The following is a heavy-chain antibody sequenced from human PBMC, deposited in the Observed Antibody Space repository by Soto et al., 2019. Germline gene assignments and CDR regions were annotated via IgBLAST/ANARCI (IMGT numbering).Heavy chain of an antibody. V-gene: IGHV1-3*01. J-gene: IGHJ4*02. CDR1: GYTFTSYA. CDR2: INAGNGNT. D-gene: IGHD5-18*01. Sequence: ASVKVSCKASGYTFTSYAMHWVRQAPGQRLEWMGWINAGNGNTKYSQKFQGRVTITRDTSASTAYMELSSLRSEDAAVYYCARDPGYSYGSPSDYFDYWGQGTLVTVSS. CDR3: ARDPGYSYGSPSDYFDY.